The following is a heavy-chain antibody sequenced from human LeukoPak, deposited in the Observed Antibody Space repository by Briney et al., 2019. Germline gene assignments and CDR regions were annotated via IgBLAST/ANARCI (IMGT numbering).Heavy chain of an antibody. CDR3: ARGIIDSSGYYFTHAFDI. J-gene: IGHJ3*02. CDR1: GGSISSYY. D-gene: IGHD3-22*01. V-gene: IGHV4-59*01. Sequence: SETLSLTCTVSGGSISSYYWSWIRQPPGKGLEWIGYIYYSGSTNYNPSLKSRVTISVDTSKNQFSLKLSSVTAADTAVYYCARGIIDSSGYYFTHAFDIWGQGTMVTVSS. CDR2: IYYSGST.